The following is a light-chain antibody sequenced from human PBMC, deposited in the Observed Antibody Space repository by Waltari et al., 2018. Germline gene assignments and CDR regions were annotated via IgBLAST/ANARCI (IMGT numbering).Light chain of an antibody. Sequence: QSVLTQPPSVSGAPGQKVTISCTGTYSNIGADYDVHWYQQCPGTAPQLLIYGNSNRPAGVPDRLSGSKSGTSASLAITGLQTEDEADYYCQSYDNTGGVIFGGGTRLTVL. CDR3: QSYDNTGGVI. J-gene: IGLJ2*01. CDR2: GNS. CDR1: YSNIGADYD. V-gene: IGLV1-40*01.